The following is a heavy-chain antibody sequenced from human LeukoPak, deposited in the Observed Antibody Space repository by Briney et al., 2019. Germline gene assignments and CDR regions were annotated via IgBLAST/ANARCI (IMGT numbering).Heavy chain of an antibody. CDR2: ISASGSST. CDR1: GFTFSTYA. J-gene: IGHJ4*02. CDR3: SKVVGLRGATLYYFDY. D-gene: IGHD1-26*01. Sequence: GGSLRLSCAASGFTFSTYAMSWVRQAPGKGLEWVSAISASGSSTYSADSVKGRFTISRDNSKNTLYLQMNSLRAEDTAVYYWSKVVGLRGATLYYFDYWGQGTLVTVSS. V-gene: IGHV3-23*01.